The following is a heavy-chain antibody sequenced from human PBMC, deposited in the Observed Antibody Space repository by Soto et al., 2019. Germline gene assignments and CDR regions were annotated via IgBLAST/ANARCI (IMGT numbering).Heavy chain of an antibody. Sequence: QVQLVQSGAEVKKPGASLRVSCETSGGTSTIYTITWVRQAPGQGLQWMGRIVPTLRITNYAQEFQGRLTXTADSSTSTAHIELTSLTPEDTAVYYCATDKYGAGRVGVHSWGQGTLVTVSS. CDR1: GGTSTIYT. CDR3: ATDKYGAGRVGVHS. CDR2: IVPTLRIT. D-gene: IGHD1-26*01. V-gene: IGHV1-69*08. J-gene: IGHJ5*02.